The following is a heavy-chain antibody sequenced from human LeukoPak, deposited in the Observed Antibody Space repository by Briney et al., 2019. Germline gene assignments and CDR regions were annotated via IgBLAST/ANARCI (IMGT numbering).Heavy chain of an antibody. J-gene: IGHJ6*03. V-gene: IGHV3-21*01. Sequence: PGGSLRLSCAASGFTFSSYSMNWVRQAPGKGLEWVSSISSSSSYIYYADSVKGRFTISRDNAKNSLYLQMNSLRAEDTAVYYCARLLLWFGESGYYMDVWGKGTTVTVSS. CDR1: GFTFSSYS. CDR3: ARLLLWFGESGYYMDV. CDR2: ISSSSSYI. D-gene: IGHD3-10*01.